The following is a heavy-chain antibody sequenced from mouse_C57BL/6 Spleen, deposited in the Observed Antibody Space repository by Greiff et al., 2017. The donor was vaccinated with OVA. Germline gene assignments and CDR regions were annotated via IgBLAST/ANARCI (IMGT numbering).Heavy chain of an antibody. CDR1: GFTFSDYG. D-gene: IGHD1-1*01. CDR2: ISSGSSTI. Sequence: EVKLVESGGGLVKPGGSLKLSCAASGFTFSDYGMHWVRQAPEKGLEWVAYISSGSSTIYYADTVKGRFTISRDNAKNTLFLQMTSLRSENTAMYYCARDSHDYGSSYYFDYWGQGTTLTVSS. J-gene: IGHJ2*01. CDR3: ARDSHDYGSSYYFDY. V-gene: IGHV5-17*01.